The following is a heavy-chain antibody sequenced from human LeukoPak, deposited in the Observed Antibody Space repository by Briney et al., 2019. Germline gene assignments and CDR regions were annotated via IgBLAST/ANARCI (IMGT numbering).Heavy chain of an antibody. J-gene: IGHJ6*02. CDR1: GFTFSSYA. CDR2: ISGSGGST. Sequence: GGSLRLSCAPSGFTFSSYAMSWVRQAPGKGLEWVSAISGSGGSTYYADSVKGRFTISRDNSKNTLYLQLNSLRAEDTAVYYCAKEGRSSHFYYGMDVWGQGTTVTVSS. D-gene: IGHD3-16*02. CDR3: AKEGRSSHFYYGMDV. V-gene: IGHV3-23*01.